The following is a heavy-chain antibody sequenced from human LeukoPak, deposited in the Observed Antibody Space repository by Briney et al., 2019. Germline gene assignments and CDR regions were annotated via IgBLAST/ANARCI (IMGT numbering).Heavy chain of an antibody. Sequence: SVKVSCKASGFTFSSSAMQWVRQARGQRLEWIGWIVVGSGDTNYAQKFQERVTITRDMSTSTAYMELSSLRSEDTAVYSCTADPYYDSSGPPRWFDPWGQGTLVTVSS. CDR1: GFTFSSSA. CDR3: TADPYYDSSGPPRWFDP. CDR2: IVVGSGDT. D-gene: IGHD3-22*01. V-gene: IGHV1-58*02. J-gene: IGHJ5*02.